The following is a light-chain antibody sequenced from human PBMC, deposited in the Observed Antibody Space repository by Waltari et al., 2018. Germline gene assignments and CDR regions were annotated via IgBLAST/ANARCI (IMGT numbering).Light chain of an antibody. CDR2: GNT. V-gene: IGLV1-40*01. Sequence: QSVLTQPPSVSGAPGQRVTISCTGSSSNIGAGFDVHWYQQLPGAAPKLLIYGNTNPPSGVPDRFSGSKSGTSASLAITGLQAEDEADYYCQSFDNSLRRSVIFGGGTKLTVL. J-gene: IGLJ2*01. CDR1: SSNIGAGFD. CDR3: QSFDNSLRRSVI.